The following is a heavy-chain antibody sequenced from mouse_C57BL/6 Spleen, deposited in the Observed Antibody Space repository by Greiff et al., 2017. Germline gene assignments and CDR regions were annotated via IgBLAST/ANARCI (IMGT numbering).Heavy chain of an antibody. Sequence: EVQLQQSGPVLVKPGASVKMSCKASGYTFTDYYMNWVKQSHGKSLEWIGVINPYNGGTSYNQKFKGKATLTVDKSSSTAYMELNSLTSEDSAVYYCASGHGSSYDWYFDVWGTGTTVTVSS. CDR3: ASGHGSSYDWYFDV. CDR1: GYTFTDYY. V-gene: IGHV1-19*01. CDR2: INPYNGGT. D-gene: IGHD1-1*01. J-gene: IGHJ1*03.